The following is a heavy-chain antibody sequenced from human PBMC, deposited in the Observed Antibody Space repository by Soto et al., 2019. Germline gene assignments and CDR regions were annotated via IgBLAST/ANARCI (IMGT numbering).Heavy chain of an antibody. CDR2: IYYSGST. CDR1: GGSISSGGYY. V-gene: IGHV4-31*03. D-gene: IGHD6-13*01. CDR3: ARATSSSWYGSWFDP. Sequence: QVHLQESGPGLVKPSQTLSLTCTVSGGSISSGGYYWSWIRQHPGKGLEWIGYIYYSGSTYYNPSLQSRVTISVDTSNNQFSLKRRSVTAAATAVYYCARATSSSWYGSWFDPWGQGTLVTVSS. J-gene: IGHJ5*02.